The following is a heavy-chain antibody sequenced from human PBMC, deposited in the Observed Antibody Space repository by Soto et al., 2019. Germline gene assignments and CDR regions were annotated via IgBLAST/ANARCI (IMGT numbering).Heavy chain of an antibody. Sequence: HPGGSLRLSCAASGFTISSYWMHWVRQAPGKGLVWVSRINSDESSTDYADSVKGRFTISRDNAKNTLYLQMNSLRAEDTALYYCARSKATFGKNWFDPWGQGT. CDR2: INSDESST. CDR1: GFTISSYW. J-gene: IGHJ5*02. V-gene: IGHV3-74*01. CDR3: ARSKATFGKNWFDP. D-gene: IGHD3-16*01.